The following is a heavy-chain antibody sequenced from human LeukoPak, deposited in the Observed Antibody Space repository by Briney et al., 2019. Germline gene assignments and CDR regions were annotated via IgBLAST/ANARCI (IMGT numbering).Heavy chain of an antibody. V-gene: IGHV4-59*01. D-gene: IGHD4-23*01. Sequence: SETLSLTCTVSGGSISTYYWSWIRQPPGKGLEWIGYIYYSGSTNFNPSLKSRVTISVDTSKNQFSLKLSSVTAADTAVYYCARLGSPQGYGGNKAFDIWGHGTMVTVSS. CDR3: ARLGSPQGYGGNKAFDI. CDR1: GGSISTYY. CDR2: IYYSGST. J-gene: IGHJ3*02.